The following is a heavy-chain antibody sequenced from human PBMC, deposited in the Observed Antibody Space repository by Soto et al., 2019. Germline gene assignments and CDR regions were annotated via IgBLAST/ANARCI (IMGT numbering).Heavy chain of an antibody. D-gene: IGHD3-10*01. CDR3: VRFKWFGDSRTSYFDY. CDR2: IYSGGTT. CDR1: GFTVSSNY. V-gene: IGHV3-53*01. Sequence: EVQLVESGGGLIQPGGSLRLSCAASGFTVSSNYMSWVRQAPGKGLEWVSVIYSGGTTYYAESVKGRFTISRDNSKNTLFLQMNSLRAQDTAVYYCVRFKWFGDSRTSYFDYWGQGTLVTVSS. J-gene: IGHJ4*02.